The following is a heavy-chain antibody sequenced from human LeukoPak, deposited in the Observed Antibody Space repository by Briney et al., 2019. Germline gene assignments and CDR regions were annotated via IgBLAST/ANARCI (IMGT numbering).Heavy chain of an antibody. CDR3: AKRQQLTPNDAFDI. V-gene: IGHV3-7*03. CDR2: IKQDGSEK. D-gene: IGHD6-13*01. Sequence: GGSLRLSCAASGFTFSSYWMSWVRQAPGKGLEWVANIKQDGSEKYYADSVKGRFTISRDNSKNTLYLQMNSLRAEDTAVYYCAKRQQLTPNDAFDIWGQGTMVTVSS. J-gene: IGHJ3*02. CDR1: GFTFSSYW.